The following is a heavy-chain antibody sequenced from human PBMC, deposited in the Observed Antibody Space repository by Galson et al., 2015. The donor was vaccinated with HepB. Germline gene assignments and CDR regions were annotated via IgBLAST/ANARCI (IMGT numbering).Heavy chain of an antibody. CDR3: AKVLSRHMVRGVIITRRVGDY. CDR2: ISGSGGST. Sequence: SLRLSCAASGFTFSSYAMSWVRQAPGKGLEWVSAISGSGGSTYYADSVKGRFTISRDNSKNTLYLQMNSLRAEDTAVYYCAKVLSRHMVRGVIITRRVGDYWGQGTLVTVSS. V-gene: IGHV3-23*01. D-gene: IGHD3-10*01. J-gene: IGHJ4*02. CDR1: GFTFSSYA.